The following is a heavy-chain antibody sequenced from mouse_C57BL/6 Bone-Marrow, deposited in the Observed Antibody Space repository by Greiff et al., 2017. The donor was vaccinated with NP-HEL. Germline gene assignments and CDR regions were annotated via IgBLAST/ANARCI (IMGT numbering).Heavy chain of an antibody. V-gene: IGHV1-80*01. CDR2: IYPGDGDT. D-gene: IGHD2-3*01. J-gene: IGHJ2*01. Sequence: LQQSGASVKISCKASGYAFSSYWMNWVKQRPGKGLEWIGQIYPGDGDTNYNGKFKGKATLTADKSSSTAYMQLSSLTSEDSAVYFCARGWLLRFDYWGQGTTLTVSS. CDR3: ARGWLLRFDY. CDR1: GYAFSSYW.